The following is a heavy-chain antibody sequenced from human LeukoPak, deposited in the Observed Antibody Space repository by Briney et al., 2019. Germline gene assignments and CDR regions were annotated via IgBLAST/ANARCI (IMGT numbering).Heavy chain of an antibody. CDR2: INHSGST. CDR1: GGSFSGYY. V-gene: IGHV4-34*01. J-gene: IGHJ3*02. Sequence: SETLSLTCAVYGGSFSGYYWSWIRQPPGKGLERIGEINHSGSTNYNPSLKSRVTISVDTSKNQFSLKLSSVTAADTAVYYCARRLSWSIAARDAFDIWGQGTMVTVSS. D-gene: IGHD6-6*01. CDR3: ARRLSWSIAARDAFDI.